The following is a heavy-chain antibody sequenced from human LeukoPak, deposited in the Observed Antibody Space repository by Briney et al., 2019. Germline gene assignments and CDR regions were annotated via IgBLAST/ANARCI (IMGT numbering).Heavy chain of an antibody. CDR3: ARARPYYYDSSGTLDH. CDR1: GFTVSSNY. J-gene: IGHJ4*02. V-gene: IGHV3-66*01. D-gene: IGHD3-22*01. CDR2: IYSGGST. Sequence: GGSLRLSCAASGFTVSSNYMSWVRQAPGKGLEWVSVIYSGGSTYYADSVKGRFTISRDNSKNTLYLQMNSLRAEDTAVYYCARARPYYYDSSGTLDHWGQGTLVTVSS.